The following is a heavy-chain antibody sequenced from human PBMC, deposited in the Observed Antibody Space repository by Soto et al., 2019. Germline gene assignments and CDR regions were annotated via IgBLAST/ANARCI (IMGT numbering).Heavy chain of an antibody. V-gene: IGHV3-7*04. CDR1: GITFSNYW. CDR3: AGGSGWTEDY. CDR2: IKQDGSEK. J-gene: IGHJ4*02. D-gene: IGHD6-19*01. Sequence: EVQLVESGGGLVQPGGSLRLSCVVSGITFSNYWMTWVRQAPGKGPEWVANIKQDGSEKNYVDSVKGRFTISRDNAKISLYRQMNSLRVEDTAIYSCAGGSGWTEDYWGQGTLVTVSS.